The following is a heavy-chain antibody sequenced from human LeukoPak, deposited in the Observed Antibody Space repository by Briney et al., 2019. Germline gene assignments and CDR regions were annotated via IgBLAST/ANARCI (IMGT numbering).Heavy chain of an antibody. D-gene: IGHD3-10*02. CDR3: AELGITMIGGV. V-gene: IGHV3-23*01. CDR2: ISGRGGTT. J-gene: IGHJ6*04. Sequence: GGSLRLSCAASGFIFSRYGMSWVGQAPGKGLEWVSAISGRGGTTYYADSVKGRFTISRDNSKNTLYLQMNSLRAEDTAVYYCAELGITMIGGVWGKGTTVTISS. CDR1: GFIFSRYG.